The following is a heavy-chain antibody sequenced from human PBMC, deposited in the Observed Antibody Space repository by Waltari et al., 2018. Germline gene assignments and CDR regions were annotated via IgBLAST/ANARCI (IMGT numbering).Heavy chain of an antibody. CDR1: GGTFSHYA. D-gene: IGHD1-26*01. CDR3: ATLLGDSGYDYYYMDV. V-gene: IGHV1-69*04. Sequence: QVQLVQSGAEVKKPGSSVKVSCKASGGTFSHYAISWVRQAPGQGLEWMGGIIPILGIANYAQKFQGRGTITADESTSTAYMELSSLRSEDTAVYYCATLLGDSGYDYYYMDVWGKGTTVTVSS. J-gene: IGHJ6*03. CDR2: IIPILGIA.